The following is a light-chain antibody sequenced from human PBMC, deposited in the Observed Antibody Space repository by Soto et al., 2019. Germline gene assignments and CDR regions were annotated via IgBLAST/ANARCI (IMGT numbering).Light chain of an antibody. CDR1: PSDVGGSKY. CDR2: DVS. CDR3: GSYTTFNTMV. V-gene: IGLV2-14*01. Sequence: QAVVTQPASVSGSPGQSITISCTGTPSDVGGSKYVAWYQQPPGKAPRIIIYDVSDRPSGVSYRFSGSKSGNTASLTITGLQAEDEADYYCGSYTTFNTMVFGGGTQLTVL. J-gene: IGLJ3*02.